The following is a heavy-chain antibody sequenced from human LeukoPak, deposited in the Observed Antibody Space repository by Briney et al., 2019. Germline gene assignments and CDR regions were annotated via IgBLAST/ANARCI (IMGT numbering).Heavy chain of an antibody. Sequence: SVRRYCAASAFTFRNIGRQWVRQGPGMGREGVTGTPDHGCPQSYAEPVRGRFTISRDNPGNTFNLQMNSLRLQDTAFYYCAKEGAAFGEFDVWGRGALVTVSS. CDR3: AKEGAAFGEFDV. CDR2: TPDHGCPQ. V-gene: IGHV3-30*18. J-gene: IGHJ2*01. D-gene: IGHD3-10*01. CDR1: AFTFRNIG.